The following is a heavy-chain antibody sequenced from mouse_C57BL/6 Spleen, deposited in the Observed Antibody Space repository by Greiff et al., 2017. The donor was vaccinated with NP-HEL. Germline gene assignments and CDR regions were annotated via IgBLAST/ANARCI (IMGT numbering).Heavy chain of an antibody. CDR1: GYTFTDHT. CDR2: IYPRDGST. CDR3: ARKDYYGSSYFAMDY. Sequence: VKLVESDAELVKPGASVKISCKVSGYTFTDHTIHWMKQRPEQGLEWIGYIYPRDGSTKYNEKFKGKATLTADKSSSTAYMQLNSLTSEDSAVYCCARKDYYGSSYFAMDYWGQGTSVTVSS. J-gene: IGHJ4*01. V-gene: IGHV1-78*01. D-gene: IGHD1-1*01.